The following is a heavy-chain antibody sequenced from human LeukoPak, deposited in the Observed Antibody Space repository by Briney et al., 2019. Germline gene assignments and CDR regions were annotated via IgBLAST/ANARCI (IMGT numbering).Heavy chain of an antibody. CDR1: GGSFSGYY. Sequence: SETLSLTCAVYGGSFSGYYWSWIRQPPGKGLEWIGEINHSGSTNYNPSLKSRVTISVDTSKNQFSLKLSSVTAADTAVYYCARERRGYYYYYMDVWGKGTTVTVSS. D-gene: IGHD5-24*01. CDR3: ARERRGYYYYYMDV. V-gene: IGHV4-34*01. CDR2: INHSGST. J-gene: IGHJ6*03.